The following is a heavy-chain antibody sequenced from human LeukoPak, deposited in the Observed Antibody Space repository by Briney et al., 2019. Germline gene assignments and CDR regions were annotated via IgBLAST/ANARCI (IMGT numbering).Heavy chain of an antibody. Sequence: KPSETLSLTCTVSGGSISSSSYYWGWIRQPPGKGLEWIVSIFYSGTTYYNPSLKSPVSISVDTSKNQFSLKLSSVTAADTAVYYCARQLGYCNSNSCYPTWDFDYWGQGTLVTVSS. J-gene: IGHJ4*02. V-gene: IGHV4-39*01. CDR2: IFYSGTT. D-gene: IGHD2-2*01. CDR1: GGSISSSSYY. CDR3: ARQLGYCNSNSCYPTWDFDY.